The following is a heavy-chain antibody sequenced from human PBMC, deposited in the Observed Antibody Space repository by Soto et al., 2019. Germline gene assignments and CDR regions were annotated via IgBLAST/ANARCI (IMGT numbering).Heavy chain of an antibody. J-gene: IGHJ4*02. CDR2: IIPLFGTA. V-gene: IGHV1-69*12. CDR3: ATNSGYDPYYFAF. Sequence: QVQLVQSGAEVKKPGSSVKVSCKASGDTFSSNAISWVRQAPGQGLEWMGGIIPLFGTANYAQKFQGRVTITADDSTSPGYMELRSLSSEDVAVYYCATNSGYDPYYFAFWGQGTLVTVSS. CDR1: GDTFSSNA. D-gene: IGHD5-12*01.